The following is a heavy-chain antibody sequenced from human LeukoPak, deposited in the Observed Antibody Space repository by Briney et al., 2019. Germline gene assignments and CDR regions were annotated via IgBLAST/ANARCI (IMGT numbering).Heavy chain of an antibody. J-gene: IGHJ5*02. D-gene: IGHD6-6*01. Sequence: SETLSLICTVSGGSISSGSYYWSWIRQPAGKGLEWIGRIYTSGSTNYNPSLKSRVTISVDTSKNQFSLKLSSVTAADTAVYYCARDRRYSSSSAWFDPWGQGTLVTVSS. CDR1: GGSISSGSYY. V-gene: IGHV4-61*02. CDR2: IYTSGST. CDR3: ARDRRYSSSSAWFDP.